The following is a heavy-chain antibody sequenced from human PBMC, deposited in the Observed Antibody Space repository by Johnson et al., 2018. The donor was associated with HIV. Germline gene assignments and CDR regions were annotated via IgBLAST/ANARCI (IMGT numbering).Heavy chain of an antibody. CDR3: VKVIGDGYNRLGSFNF. CDR1: GFTFSSYG. D-gene: IGHD5-24*01. J-gene: IGHJ3*01. Sequence: RLVESGGGVFQPGGSLRLSCAASGFTFSSYGMHWVRQAPGKGLEWVAFIRYDGSNKYYVDSVKGRFTISRDNSKNTLYLQMNSRRAEETDVYYCVKVIGDGYNRLGSFNFWGQGTMVTVSS. CDR2: IRYDGSNK. V-gene: IGHV3-30*02.